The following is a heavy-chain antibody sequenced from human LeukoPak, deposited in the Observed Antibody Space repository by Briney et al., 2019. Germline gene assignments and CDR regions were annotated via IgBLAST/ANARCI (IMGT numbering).Heavy chain of an antibody. V-gene: IGHV3-7*01. Sequence: GGSLRLSCVTSGFTFTSCWVNWVRQAPGKGLEWVANIEQDGSEKHYVDSVKGRFTISRDNAKNSLYLQMDSLKDEDTAVYYCATIPTGGLVRAGVIDVWGQGTTVTVSS. J-gene: IGHJ6*02. CDR3: ATIPTGGLVRAGVIDV. CDR2: IEQDGSEK. CDR1: GFTFTSCW. D-gene: IGHD2-21*01.